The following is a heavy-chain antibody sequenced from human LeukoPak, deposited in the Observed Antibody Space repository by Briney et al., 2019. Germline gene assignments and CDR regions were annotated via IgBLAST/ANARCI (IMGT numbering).Heavy chain of an antibody. CDR1: EYSFATYW. Sequence: GESLKISCKGSEYSFATYWIGWVRQMPGQGLEWMGIIFPGDSDTRYSPSFQGQVTISADKSISTAYLQWSSLKASDTAIYYCASEYCSGGNCYFDYWGQGTLITVSS. J-gene: IGHJ4*02. V-gene: IGHV5-51*01. D-gene: IGHD2-15*01. CDR3: ASEYCSGGNCYFDY. CDR2: IFPGDSDT.